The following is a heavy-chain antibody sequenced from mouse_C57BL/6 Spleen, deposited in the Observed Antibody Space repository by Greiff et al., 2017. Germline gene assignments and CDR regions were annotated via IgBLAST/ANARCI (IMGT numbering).Heavy chain of an antibody. J-gene: IGHJ4*01. V-gene: IGHV1-80*01. CDR2: IYPGDGDT. Sequence: VQVVESGAELVKPGASVKISCKASGYAFSSYWMNWVKQRPGKGLEWIGQIYPGDGDTNYNGKFKGKATLTADKSSSTAYMQLSSLTSEDSAVYFCARSGTGRDAMDYWGQGTSVTVSS. CDR1: GYAFSSYW. D-gene: IGHD4-1*01. CDR3: ARSGTGRDAMDY.